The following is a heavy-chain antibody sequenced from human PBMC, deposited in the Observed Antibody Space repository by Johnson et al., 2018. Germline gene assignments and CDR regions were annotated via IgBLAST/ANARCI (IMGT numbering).Heavy chain of an antibody. CDR2: IPAYTYVT. D-gene: IGHD3-16*01. J-gene: IGHJ4*02. V-gene: IGHV3-73*01. Sequence: VRLVESGGGLVQPGGSLKLSCAASGFTFSGPTMHWVRQASGRGLEWVGRIPAYTYVTLFAESMMGRFTISRDDARNTAYLQMNSLKTEDTAMYYCINGGGVDNPGHWGQGTLVTVSS. CDR1: GFTFSGPT. CDR3: INGGGVDNPGH.